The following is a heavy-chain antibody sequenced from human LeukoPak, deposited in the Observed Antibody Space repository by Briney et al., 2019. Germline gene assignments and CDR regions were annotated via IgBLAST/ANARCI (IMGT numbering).Heavy chain of an antibody. CDR1: GYTLTELS. CDR3: ARSPDILTGENFDY. CDR2: FDPEDGET. D-gene: IGHD3-9*01. J-gene: IGHJ4*02. Sequence: VASVKVSCKVSGYTLTELSMHWVRQAPGKGLEWMGGFDPEDGETIYAQKFQGRVTMTEDTSTDTAYMELSSLRSEDTAVYYCARSPDILTGENFDYWGQGTLVTVSS. V-gene: IGHV1-24*01.